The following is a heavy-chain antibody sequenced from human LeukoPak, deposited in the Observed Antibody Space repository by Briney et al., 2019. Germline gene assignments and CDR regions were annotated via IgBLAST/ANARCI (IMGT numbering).Heavy chain of an antibody. D-gene: IGHD6-25*01. Sequence: GGTLRLSCAASGFTFSNHGMNWVRQAPGEGLEWVSSISSSSSYIYYADSVKGRFTISRDNAKNSLYLQMNSLRAEDTAVYYCARDGTPIHSDGWVYMDVWGKGTTVTVS. V-gene: IGHV3-21*01. CDR2: ISSSSSYI. CDR3: ARDGTPIHSDGWVYMDV. CDR1: GFTFSNHG. J-gene: IGHJ6*03.